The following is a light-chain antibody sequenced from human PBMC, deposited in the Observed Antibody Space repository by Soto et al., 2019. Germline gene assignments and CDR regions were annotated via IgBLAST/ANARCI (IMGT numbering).Light chain of an antibody. CDR2: EDN. CDR1: SGSIASNY. CDR3: QSYDSFNVV. Sequence: NFMLTQPHSVSGSPGKTVTISCTGSSGSIASNYVQSYQQRPGSAPTTVIYEDNQRPSGVPDRFSGSIDSSSNSGSLTISCLKTEDEADHYRQSYDSFNVVFGGGTNLTVL. J-gene: IGLJ2*01. V-gene: IGLV6-57*02.